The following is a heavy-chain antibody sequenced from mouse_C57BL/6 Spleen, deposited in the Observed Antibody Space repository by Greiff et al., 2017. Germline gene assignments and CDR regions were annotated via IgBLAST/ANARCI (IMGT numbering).Heavy chain of an antibody. CDR3: ARTSFGDGYWFGY. Sequence: VQLQQSGPELVKPGASVKLSCKASGYTFTDYYMTWVKQSHGTSLEWIGDINPNNGGTSYNQKFKGKATLTVDKSSSTAYMGIRSLTSEASAVYYCARTSFGDGYWFGYWGQGTLVTVSA. CDR2: INPNNGGT. V-gene: IGHV1-26*01. D-gene: IGHD2-3*01. J-gene: IGHJ3*01. CDR1: GYTFTDYY.